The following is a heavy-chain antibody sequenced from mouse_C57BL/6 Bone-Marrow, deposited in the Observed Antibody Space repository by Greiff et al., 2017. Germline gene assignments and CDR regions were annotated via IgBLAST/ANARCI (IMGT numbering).Heavy chain of an antibody. CDR2: RWRGGST. Sequence: QVQLKASGPGLVQPSQSLSITCPVSGFSLPSYGVHWVRQSPGKGLEWLGVRWRGGSTDYNAAFMSRLSITKDNSKSQVFFKMNSLQADDTAIYYCAKGRTELGGWFAYWGQGTLVTVSA. V-gene: IGHV2-5*01. J-gene: IGHJ3*01. CDR3: AKGRTELGGWFAY. CDR1: GFSLPSYG. D-gene: IGHD4-1*01.